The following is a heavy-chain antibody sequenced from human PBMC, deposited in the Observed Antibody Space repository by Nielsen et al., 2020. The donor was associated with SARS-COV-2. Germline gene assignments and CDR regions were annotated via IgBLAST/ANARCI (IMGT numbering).Heavy chain of an antibody. CDR2: IYPGDSDT. V-gene: IGHV5-51*01. Sequence: GGSLRLSCKGSGYSFTSYWIGWVRQMPGKGLEWMGIIYPGDSDTRYSPSFQGQVTISADKSISTAYLQWSSLKASDTAMYYCARRGILTGYVFDYWGQGTLVTVSS. D-gene: IGHD3-9*01. CDR3: ARRGILTGYVFDY. CDR1: GYSFTSYW. J-gene: IGHJ4*02.